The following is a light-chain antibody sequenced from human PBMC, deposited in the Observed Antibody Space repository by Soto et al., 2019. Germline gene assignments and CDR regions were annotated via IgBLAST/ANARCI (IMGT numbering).Light chain of an antibody. CDR2: DAS. CDR1: QSISTY. J-gene: IGKJ1*01. V-gene: IGKV1-5*01. CDR3: QQYNSYPWT. Sequence: DIQMTQSPSSLSASVGDRVTITCRASQSISTYLNWYQQKPGKAPEVLVWDASSLQRGVPSRFSGSGSGTEFTLTITSLQPDDFATYYCQQYNSYPWTFGQGTKVDIK.